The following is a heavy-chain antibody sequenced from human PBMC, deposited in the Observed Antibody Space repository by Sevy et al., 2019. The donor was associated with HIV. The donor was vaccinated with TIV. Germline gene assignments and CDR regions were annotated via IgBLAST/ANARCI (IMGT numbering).Heavy chain of an antibody. CDR1: GLTVSSNY. CDR3: ARGGLDSNWFRSFDY. CDR2: IYSGGAT. V-gene: IGHV3-53*01. J-gene: IGHJ4*02. Sequence: GGSLRLSCGVSGLTVSSNYMSWVRQAPGKGLEWVSLIYSGGATYYADSVNGRFTISGDDSKNTLYLQMDSLRAEDTAVYYCARGGLDSNWFRSFDYWGRGTLVTVSS. D-gene: IGHD6-13*01.